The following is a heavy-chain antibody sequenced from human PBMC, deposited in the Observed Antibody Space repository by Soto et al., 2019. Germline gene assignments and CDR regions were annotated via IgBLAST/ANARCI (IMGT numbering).Heavy chain of an antibody. Sequence: SETLSLTCTVSGGSISSSSYYWGWIRQPPGKGLEWIGSIYYSGSTYYNPSLKSRVTISVDTSKNQFSLKLSSVTAADTAVYYCARLPGGLGYCSGGSCGGVDYWGQGTLVTVSS. D-gene: IGHD2-15*01. CDR3: ARLPGGLGYCSGGSCGGVDY. CDR1: GGSISSSSYY. V-gene: IGHV4-39*01. CDR2: IYYSGST. J-gene: IGHJ4*02.